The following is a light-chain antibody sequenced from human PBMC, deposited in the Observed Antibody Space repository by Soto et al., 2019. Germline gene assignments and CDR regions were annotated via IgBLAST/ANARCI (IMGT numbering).Light chain of an antibody. CDR3: QQVASSTRT. J-gene: IGKJ1*01. Sequence: EIVLTQSPGTLSLSPGERATLFCRASQSVATSQLAWYQQKPGQAPRLLIGASSRATGVPDRFIASGSGTDFTLTISRLEPEDFAVYYCQQVASSTRTFGRGTTVEIK. CDR1: QSVATSQ. CDR2: GAS. V-gene: IGKV3-20*01.